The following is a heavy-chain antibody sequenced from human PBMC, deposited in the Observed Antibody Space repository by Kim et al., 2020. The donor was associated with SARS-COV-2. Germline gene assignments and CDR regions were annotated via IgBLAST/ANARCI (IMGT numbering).Heavy chain of an antibody. CDR1: GFTFSDYY. J-gene: IGHJ4*02. Sequence: GGSLRLSCAASGFTFSDYYMSWIRQAPGKGLEWVSYISSSSSYTNYADSVKGRFTISRDNAKNSLYLQMNSLRAEDTXVYYCARGGELELRGDAGDYWGQGTLVTVSS. V-gene: IGHV3-11*06. CDR3: ARGGELELRGDAGDY. D-gene: IGHD1-7*01. CDR2: ISSSSSYT.